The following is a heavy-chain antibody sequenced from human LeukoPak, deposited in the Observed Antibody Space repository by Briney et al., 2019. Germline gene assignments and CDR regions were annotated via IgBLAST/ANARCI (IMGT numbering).Heavy chain of an antibody. Sequence: GGSLRLSCAASGFTFSSYGMHWVRQAPGKGLEWVAFIRYDASNKYYAESVKGRFTISRDNSKNTLYLQMNSLRAEDTAVYYCASGRYCSGGSCYMDYWGQGTLVTVSS. CDR1: GFTFSSYG. CDR3: ASGRYCSGGSCYMDY. D-gene: IGHD2-15*01. J-gene: IGHJ4*02. V-gene: IGHV3-30*02. CDR2: IRYDASNK.